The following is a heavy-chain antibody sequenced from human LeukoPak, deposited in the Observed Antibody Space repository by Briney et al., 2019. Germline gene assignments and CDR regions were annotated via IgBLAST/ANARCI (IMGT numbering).Heavy chain of an antibody. CDR3: AGDFSLSRSSDY. CDR1: GFTFRTYS. Sequence: GGSLRLSCAASGFTFRTYSMNWVRQAPGKGLEWVSSISGSSDSMSYADSVKGRFTISRDNARNSLYLQLNSLRAEDTAVYYCAGDFSLSRSSDYWGQGTLVTVSS. J-gene: IGHJ4*02. CDR2: ISGSSDSM. D-gene: IGHD2-15*01. V-gene: IGHV3-21*01.